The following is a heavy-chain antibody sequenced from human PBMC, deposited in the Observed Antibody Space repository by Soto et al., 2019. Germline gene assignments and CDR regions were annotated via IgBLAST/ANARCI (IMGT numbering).Heavy chain of an antibody. CDR2: INPHTGDT. CDR3: AREGGAAPGARREWYLDL. Sequence: QVHLVQSGAEVKKPGASVTVSCKTSGYTLTDYYMHWVRQAPGQGLEWMAWINPHTGDTGIAERFQGRVTMTRDTSTNPAHMGLTRLTSDDTAIYYCAREGGAAPGARREWYLDLWGRGSLVTVSS. J-gene: IGHJ2*01. D-gene: IGHD6-25*01. CDR1: GYTLTDYY. V-gene: IGHV1-2*02.